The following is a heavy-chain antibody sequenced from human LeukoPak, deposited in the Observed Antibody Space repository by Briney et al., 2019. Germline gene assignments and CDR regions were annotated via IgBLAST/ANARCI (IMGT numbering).Heavy chain of an antibody. CDR1: GFTFSSYA. CDR3: AKRTGTGWFDY. V-gene: IGHV3-23*01. Sequence: PGGSLRLSCVASGFTFSSYAMSWVRQAPGKGLEWVSTIASGGSTYYADSVKARFTISRDNSKITLYLRLSTLRAEDTAVYFCAKRTGTGWFDYWGQGTLVTVSS. J-gene: IGHJ4*02. D-gene: IGHD1-14*01. CDR2: IASGGST.